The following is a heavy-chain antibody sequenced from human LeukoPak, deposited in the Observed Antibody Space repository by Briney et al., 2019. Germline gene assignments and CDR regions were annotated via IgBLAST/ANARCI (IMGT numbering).Heavy chain of an antibody. D-gene: IGHD1-26*01. CDR3: ARHREGAFDI. Sequence: PSETLSLTCTVSGGSISSYYWSWIRQPPGKGLEWIGYIYYSGSTNYNPSLKSRVTISVDTSKNQFSLKLSSVTAADTAVYYCARHREGAFDIWGLGTVITVSS. V-gene: IGHV4-59*08. CDR2: IYYSGST. J-gene: IGHJ3*02. CDR1: GGSISSYY.